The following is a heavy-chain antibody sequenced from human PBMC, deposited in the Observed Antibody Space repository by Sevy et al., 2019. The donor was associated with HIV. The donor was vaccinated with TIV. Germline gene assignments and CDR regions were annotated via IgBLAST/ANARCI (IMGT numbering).Heavy chain of an antibody. CDR2: IKEDGSEK. J-gene: IGHJ4*02. Sequence: GGSLRLSCAASGFTFSSHWMSWVRQAPGKGLERVANIKEDGSEKYYVDSVKGRFTISRDNSKNSLYLQMNSLRVDDTAIYYCAKNAGSLDSWGQRTLVTVSS. CDR1: GFTFSSHW. D-gene: IGHD3-10*01. CDR3: AKNAGSLDS. V-gene: IGHV3-7*01.